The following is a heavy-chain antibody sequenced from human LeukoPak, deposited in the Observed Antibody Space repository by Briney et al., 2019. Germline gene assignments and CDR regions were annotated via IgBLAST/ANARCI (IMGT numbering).Heavy chain of an antibody. CDR1: GDSIASSPYY. V-gene: IGHV4-39*01. CDR2: VYYSGTT. CDR3: ARRGMVRGATVDN. D-gene: IGHD3-10*01. Sequence: PSETLSVTCTVSGDSIASSPYYWGWIRQPPEKGLEWIASVYYSGTTFYNPSLKSRVTMSVDTSNNQFSLKLRSVTAADTALYFCARRGMVRGATVDNWGQGTLVTVSS. J-gene: IGHJ4*02.